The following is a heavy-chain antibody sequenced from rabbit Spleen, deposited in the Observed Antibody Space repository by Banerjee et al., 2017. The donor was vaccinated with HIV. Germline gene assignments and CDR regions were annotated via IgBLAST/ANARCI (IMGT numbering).Heavy chain of an antibody. D-gene: IGHD7-1*01. CDR3: ARDLVTAIGWNFAL. V-gene: IGHV1S40*01. Sequence: QSLEESGGDLVKPGASLTLTCTASGFSFSYSNYMCWVRQAPGKGLEWIACIDVHKSATTYYETWAKGRFTISKTSSTTVTLQMTSLTAADTATYFCARDLVTAIGWNFALWGQGTLVTVS. J-gene: IGHJ4*01. CDR2: IDVHKSATT. CDR1: GFSFSYSNY.